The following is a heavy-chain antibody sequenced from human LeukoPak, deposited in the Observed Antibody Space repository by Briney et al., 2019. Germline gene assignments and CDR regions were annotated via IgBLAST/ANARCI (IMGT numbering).Heavy chain of an antibody. J-gene: IGHJ4*02. CDR1: GFTFSSYA. CDR3: AKDRWGGVASFDY. V-gene: IGHV3-30*04. D-gene: IGHD3-3*01. CDR2: ISYDGSNK. Sequence: GRSLRLSCAASGFTFSSYAMHWVRQAPGKGLEWVAVISYDGSNKDYADYVKGRFTISRDNSKNTLYLQMNSLESEDTAVYYCAKDRWGGVASFDYWGQGTLVSVFS.